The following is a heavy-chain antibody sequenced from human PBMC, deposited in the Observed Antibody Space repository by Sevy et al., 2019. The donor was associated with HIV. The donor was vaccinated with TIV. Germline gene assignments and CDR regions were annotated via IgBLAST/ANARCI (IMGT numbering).Heavy chain of an antibody. CDR1: GGSISSSGYY. V-gene: IGHV4-39*01. CDR2: ISYSGST. CDR3: ARHRSGDYTNYFDP. Sequence: SETLSLTCTVSGGSISSSGYYWGWIRQPPGKGLAWIGSISYSGSTYYSPSLKSRVTISVDTSKNQFSLNLSSVTAADTAVFYCARHRSGDYTNYFDPWGQGTLVTVSS. D-gene: IGHD4-17*01. J-gene: IGHJ5*02.